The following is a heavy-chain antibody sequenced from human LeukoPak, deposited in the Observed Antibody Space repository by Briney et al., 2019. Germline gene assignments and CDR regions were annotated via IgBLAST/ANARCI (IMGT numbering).Heavy chain of an antibody. CDR2: ISGSGGST. CDR1: GFTFSSYA. CDR3: ATDRDYDFWSGYYSDAFDI. V-gene: IGHV3-23*01. D-gene: IGHD3-3*01. Sequence: GGSLRLSCAASGFTFSSYAMSWVRQAPGKGLEWVSAISGSGGSTYYADSVKGRFTISRDNSKNTLYLQMNSLRAEDTAVYYCATDRDYDFWSGYYSDAFDIWGQGTMVTVSS. J-gene: IGHJ3*02.